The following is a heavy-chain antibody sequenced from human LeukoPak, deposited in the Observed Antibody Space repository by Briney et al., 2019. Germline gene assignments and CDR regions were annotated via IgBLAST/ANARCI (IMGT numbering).Heavy chain of an antibody. J-gene: IGHJ4*02. CDR3: ATGTYYYDSSGYYR. D-gene: IGHD3-22*01. CDR2: FDPEDGET. CDR1: GYTLTELS. V-gene: IGHV1-24*01. Sequence: ASVKVSCKVSGYTLTELSMHWVRQAPGKVLEWMGGFDPEDGETIYAQKFQGRVTMTEDTSTDTAYMELSSLRSEDTAVYYCATGTYYYDSSGYYRWGQGTLVTVSS.